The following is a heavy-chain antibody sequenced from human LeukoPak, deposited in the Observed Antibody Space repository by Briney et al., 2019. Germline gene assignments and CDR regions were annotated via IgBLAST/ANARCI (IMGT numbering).Heavy chain of an antibody. J-gene: IGHJ4*02. CDR3: AKDRAYGDSFLDY. D-gene: IGHD4-17*01. CDR2: SYRRDTT. Sequence: QTGGSLRLSCAASGFSVFSNYMTWVRQAPGKGLEWVAVSYRRDTTFYADAVKGRFTISRDDSKNTLYLQMNSLGTEDTAVYYCAKDRAYGDSFLDYWGQGTLVTVSS. V-gene: IGHV3-66*03. CDR1: GFSVFSNY.